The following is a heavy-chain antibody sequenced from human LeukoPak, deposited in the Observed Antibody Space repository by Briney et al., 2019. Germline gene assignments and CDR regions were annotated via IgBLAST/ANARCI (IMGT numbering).Heavy chain of an antibody. CDR3: ARDMADYDILGWFDP. V-gene: IGHV1-69*04. Sequence: SVKVSCKASGGTFSSYAISWVRQAPGQGLEWMGRIIPILGIANYAQKFQGRVTITADKSTSTAYMELSSLRSEDTAVYYCARDMADYDILGWFDPWGQGTLVTVSS. D-gene: IGHD3-9*01. CDR2: IIPILGIA. J-gene: IGHJ5*02. CDR1: GGTFSSYA.